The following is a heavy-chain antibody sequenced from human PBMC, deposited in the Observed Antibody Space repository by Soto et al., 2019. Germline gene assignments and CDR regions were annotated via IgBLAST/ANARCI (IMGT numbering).Heavy chain of an antibody. CDR2: IYHSGSN. CDR3: DRVSLEGGFFDC. J-gene: IGHJ4*02. V-gene: IGHV4-30-2*01. D-gene: IGHD1-20*01. CDR1: GGSISRGGYS. Sequence: QLQLQESGSGLVKPSQTLSLTCAVSGGSISRGGYSWSWILQPPGKGLEWIGYIYHSGSNYYNPSLRSRVIISVDRSKEPCSLKLSSVTAADTDVFSCDRVSLEGGFFDCWGQGTLVAVSS.